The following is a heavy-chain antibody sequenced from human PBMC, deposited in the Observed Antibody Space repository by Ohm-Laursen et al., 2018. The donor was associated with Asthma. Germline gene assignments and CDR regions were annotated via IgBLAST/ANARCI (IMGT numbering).Heavy chain of an antibody. CDR1: GGYISSGGYS. Sequence: GTLSLTCVVSGGYISSGGYSWSWIRQPPGKGLEWIGYIYYSGSTNYNPSLKSRVTISVDTSKNQFSLKLSSVTAADTAVYYCAGSSSGYYYYWGQGTLVTVSS. J-gene: IGHJ4*02. V-gene: IGHV4-61*08. D-gene: IGHD3-22*01. CDR2: IYYSGST. CDR3: AGSSSGYYYY.